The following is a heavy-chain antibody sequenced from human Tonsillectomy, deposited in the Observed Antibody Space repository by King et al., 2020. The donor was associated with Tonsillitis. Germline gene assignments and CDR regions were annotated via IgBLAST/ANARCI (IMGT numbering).Heavy chain of an antibody. V-gene: IGHV3-7*04. D-gene: IGHD3-22*01. CDR1: GFTFSSYW. Sequence: VQLVESGGGLVQPGGSLRLSCAASGFTFSSYWMSWVRQAPGKGLEWVANIKEDGSEKHYVDSVKGRITISRDNAKNSLFLQMNSLRAEDTAVYYCARGGVYYDSSGYACAFDIWGQGTMVTVSS. CDR2: IKEDGSEK. J-gene: IGHJ3*02. CDR3: ARGGVYYDSSGYACAFDI.